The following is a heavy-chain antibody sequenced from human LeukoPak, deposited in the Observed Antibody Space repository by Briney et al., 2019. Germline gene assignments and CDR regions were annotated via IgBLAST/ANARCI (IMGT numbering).Heavy chain of an antibody. CDR3: ARAPSGYGMVAFDY. CDR1: GDSVSSNSAA. CDR2: TYYRSKWYN. J-gene: IGHJ4*02. Sequence: SQTLSLTCAISGDSVSSNSAAWNWTRQSPSRGLEWLGRTYYRSKWYNDYAVSVKSRITINPDTSKNQFSLQLNSVTPEGTAVYYCARAPSGYGMVAFDYWGQGTLVTVSS. D-gene: IGHD5-12*01. V-gene: IGHV6-1*01.